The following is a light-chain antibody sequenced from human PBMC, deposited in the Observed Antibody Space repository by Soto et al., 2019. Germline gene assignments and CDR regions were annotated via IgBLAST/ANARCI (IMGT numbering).Light chain of an antibody. CDR2: DAS. J-gene: IGKJ1*01. V-gene: IGKV1-5*01. CDR1: QSINNW. Sequence: DIPLTHSPSTLSASIGDRVSITCRASQSINNWLAWYQQKPGKAPKLLIYDASSLESGVPSRFSGSGSGTEFTLTISGLQPDDFATYYCQQYNSYPRTFGQGTKVESK. CDR3: QQYNSYPRT.